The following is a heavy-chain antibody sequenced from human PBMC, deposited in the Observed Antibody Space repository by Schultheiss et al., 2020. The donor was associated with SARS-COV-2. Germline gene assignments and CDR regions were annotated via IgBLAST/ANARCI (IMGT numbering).Heavy chain of an antibody. V-gene: IGHV4-34*01. CDR2: INHSGST. Sequence: ESLKISCGVYGGSLSGYDWSWIRQPPGKGLEWIGEINHSGSTNYNPSLKSRVTISVDTSKNQFSLKVSSVTAADTAVYYCARGPKYSYGFYYYYGMDVWGQGTTVTVSS. CDR1: GGSLSGYD. CDR3: ARGPKYSYGFYYYYGMDV. J-gene: IGHJ6*02. D-gene: IGHD5-18*01.